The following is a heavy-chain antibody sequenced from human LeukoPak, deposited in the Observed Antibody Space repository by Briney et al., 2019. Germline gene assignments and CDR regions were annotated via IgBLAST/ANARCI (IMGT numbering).Heavy chain of an antibody. CDR1: GGSISSYY. Sequence: SETLSLTCTVSGGSISSYYWSWIRQPPGKGLEWIGYTYYSGSTNYNPSLKSRVTISVDTSKNQFSLKLSSVTAADTAVYYCARDRIAAARRYYYGMDVWGQGTTVTVSS. CDR3: ARDRIAAARRYYYGMDV. D-gene: IGHD6-13*01. J-gene: IGHJ6*02. V-gene: IGHV4-59*01. CDR2: TYYSGST.